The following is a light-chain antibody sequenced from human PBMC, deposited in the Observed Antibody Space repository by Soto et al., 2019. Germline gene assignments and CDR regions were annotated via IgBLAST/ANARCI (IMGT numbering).Light chain of an antibody. CDR2: GAS. V-gene: IGKV3-20*01. CDR1: QSVNSGY. CDR3: HHYGSSPPDT. J-gene: IGKJ2*01. Sequence: EIVLTQSPGTLSLSPGERATLSCRASQSVNSGYLAWYQQRPGQAPRLLIYGASSRATGISDRFSASGSGTDFTLTIFRLQPEDFAVYYCHHYGSSPPDTFGQGTKLEIK.